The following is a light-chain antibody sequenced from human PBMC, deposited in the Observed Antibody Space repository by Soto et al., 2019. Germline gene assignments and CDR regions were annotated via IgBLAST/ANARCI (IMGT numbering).Light chain of an antibody. CDR1: SSDIGSYNY. CDR2: EVT. Sequence: QSALTQPASVSGSPGQSVTIACTGTSSDIGSYNYVSWYQHHPGKVPNLMIYEVTNRPSGVSNRFSGSKSGNTAFLTISRLQADDEADDYCSSYTTTSSRVFGGGTKLTVL. V-gene: IGLV2-14*01. J-gene: IGLJ3*02. CDR3: SSYTTTSSRV.